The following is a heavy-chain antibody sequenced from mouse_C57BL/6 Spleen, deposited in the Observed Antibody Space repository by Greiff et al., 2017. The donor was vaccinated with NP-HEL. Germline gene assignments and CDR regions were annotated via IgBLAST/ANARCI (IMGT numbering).Heavy chain of an antibody. J-gene: IGHJ3*01. D-gene: IGHD2-4*01. CDR3: TRGDYDVGPWFAY. V-gene: IGHV1-5*01. Sequence: EVQLQQSGTVLARPGASVKMSCKTSGYTFTSYWMHWVKQRPGQGLEWIGAIYPGNSDTSYNQKFKGKAKLTAVTSASTAYMELSSLTNEDSAVYYCTRGDYDVGPWFAYWGQGTLVTVSA. CDR1: GYTFTSYW. CDR2: IYPGNSDT.